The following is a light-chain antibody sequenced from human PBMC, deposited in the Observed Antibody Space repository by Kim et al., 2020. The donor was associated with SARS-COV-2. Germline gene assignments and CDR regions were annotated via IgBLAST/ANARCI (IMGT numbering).Light chain of an antibody. CDR3: SSSTSSSTYVV. J-gene: IGLJ2*01. Sequence: LTQPASVSGSPGQSITISCTGTSSDVGGYNYVSWYQQHTGKAPKLMIYDVSNRPSGVSNRFSGSKSGNTASLIISGLQAEDEADYYCSSSTSSSTYVVFGGGTKLTVL. CDR2: DVS. CDR1: SSDVGGYNY. V-gene: IGLV2-14*03.